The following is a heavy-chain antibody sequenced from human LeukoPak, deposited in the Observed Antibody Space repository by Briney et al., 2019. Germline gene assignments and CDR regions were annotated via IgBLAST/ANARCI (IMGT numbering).Heavy chain of an antibody. CDR2: ISSSSSYI. J-gene: IGHJ3*02. D-gene: IGHD3-22*01. V-gene: IGHV3-21*01. CDR3: ARDSFSDYYDSSGYTDI. Sequence: KPGGSLRLSCAASGFTFSSYSMNWVRQAPGKGLEWVSSISSSSSYIYYADSVKGRFTISRDNAKNSLYLQMSSLRAEDTAVYYCARDSFSDYYDSSGYTDIWGQGTMVTVSS. CDR1: GFTFSSYS.